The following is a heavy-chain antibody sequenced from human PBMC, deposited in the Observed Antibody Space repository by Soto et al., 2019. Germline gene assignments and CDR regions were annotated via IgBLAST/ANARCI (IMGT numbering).Heavy chain of an antibody. CDR1: GGTISSYC. V-gene: IGHV4-59*08. CDR3: ARQGKRRYYYYYYMDV. J-gene: IGHJ6*03. CDR2: IYYSGST. Sequence: LSVTWTVVGGTISSYCGRWIRKHTGKGLEWIGYIYYSGSTNYNPSLKSRVTISVDTSKNQFSLKLSSVTAADTAVYYCARQGKRRYYYYYYMDVWGKGTTVTVSS.